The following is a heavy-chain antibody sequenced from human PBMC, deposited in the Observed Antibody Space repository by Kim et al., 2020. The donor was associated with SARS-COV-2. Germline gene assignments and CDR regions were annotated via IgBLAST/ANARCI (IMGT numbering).Heavy chain of an antibody. CDR3: ARSRFFDC. V-gene: IGHV3-23*01. CDR2: GGRR. Sequence: GGRRDYPDSVRGQFTISRAESKNTLYLKMNSLSAEETAVYYCARSRFFDCGGQGTLVTVSS. J-gene: IGHJ4*02.